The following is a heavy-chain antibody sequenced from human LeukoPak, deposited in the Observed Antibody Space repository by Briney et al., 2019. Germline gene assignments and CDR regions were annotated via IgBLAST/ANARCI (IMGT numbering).Heavy chain of an antibody. CDR1: GGTFSSYA. Sequence: SVKVPCKASGGTFSSYAISWVRQAPGQGLEWMGGIIPIFGTANYAQKFQGRVTITADESTSTAYMELSSLRSEDTAVYYCASGSSGYGYYYYMDVWGKGTTVTVSS. D-gene: IGHD3-22*01. CDR2: IIPIFGTA. V-gene: IGHV1-69*01. CDR3: ASGSSGYGYYYYMDV. J-gene: IGHJ6*03.